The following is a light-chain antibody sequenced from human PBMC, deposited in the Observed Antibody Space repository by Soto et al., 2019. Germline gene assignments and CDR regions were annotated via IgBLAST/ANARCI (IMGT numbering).Light chain of an antibody. Sequence: QAVVTQEPSLTVSPGGTVTLTCASGTGAVTSGYYPNWFQQKPGQPPRALIYSTTYKHSWTPARFSGSLLGGKAALTLSGAQPEDEAEYYCLLFYGDGVVFGGGTQLTVL. CDR3: LLFYGDGVV. CDR1: TGAVTSGYY. CDR2: STT. J-gene: IGLJ2*01. V-gene: IGLV7-43*01.